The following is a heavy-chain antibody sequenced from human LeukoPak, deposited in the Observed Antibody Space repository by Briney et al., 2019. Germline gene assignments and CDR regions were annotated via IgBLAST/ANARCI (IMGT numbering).Heavy chain of an antibody. CDR3: ARDYYGDYVFDF. CDR2: ISSSSNTI. Sequence: GGSLRLSCAASGFTFSSYGMHWVRQAPGKGLEWVSYISSSSNTIYYADSVKGRFTISRDNAKNSLYLQMNTLRAEDTAVYYCARDYYGDYVFDFWGQGTPVTVSS. V-gene: IGHV3-48*01. J-gene: IGHJ4*02. CDR1: GFTFSSYG. D-gene: IGHD4-17*01.